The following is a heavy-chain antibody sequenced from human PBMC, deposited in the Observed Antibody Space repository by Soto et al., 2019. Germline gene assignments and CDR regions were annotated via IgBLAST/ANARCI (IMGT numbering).Heavy chain of an antibody. CDR3: ARARIAAAGTRYFDY. CDR1: GGSISSGGYS. Sequence: TSETLSLTCAVSGGSISSGGYSWSWIRQPPGKGLEWIGYIYHSGSTYYSPSLKSRVTISVYRSKNQFSLKLSSVTAADTAVYYCARARIAAAGTRYFDYWGQGTLVTVSS. J-gene: IGHJ4*02. V-gene: IGHV4-30-2*01. CDR2: IYHSGST. D-gene: IGHD6-13*01.